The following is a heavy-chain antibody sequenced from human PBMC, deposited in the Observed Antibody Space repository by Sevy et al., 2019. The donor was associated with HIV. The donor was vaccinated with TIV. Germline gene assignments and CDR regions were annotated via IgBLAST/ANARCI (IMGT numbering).Heavy chain of an antibody. J-gene: IGHJ1*01. CDR2: VHYTGST. V-gene: IGHV4-59*13. D-gene: IGHD3-16*01. CDR1: GGSLSSYY. Sequence: SETLSLTCTVSGGSLSSYYWSWIRQPPGKGLEYIGYVHYTGSTDYNPSLTSRVTMSLDTSKIHFSLTLNSVTAADTAVYYCARDYYVNPGNLQHWGQGALVTVSS. CDR3: ARDYYVNPGNLQH.